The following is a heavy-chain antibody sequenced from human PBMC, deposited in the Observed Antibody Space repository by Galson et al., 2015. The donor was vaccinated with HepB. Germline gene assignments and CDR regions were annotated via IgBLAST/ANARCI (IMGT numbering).Heavy chain of an antibody. CDR3: ATLIAAAGNYYYYGMDV. CDR1: GYTFTSYD. D-gene: IGHD6-13*01. Sequence: SVKVSCKASGYTFTSYDINWVRQATGQGLEWMGWMNPNSGNTGYAQKFQGRVTMTRNTSISTAYMELSSLRSEDTAVYYCATLIAAAGNYYYYGMDVWGQGTTVTVSS. J-gene: IGHJ6*02. CDR2: MNPNSGNT. V-gene: IGHV1-8*01.